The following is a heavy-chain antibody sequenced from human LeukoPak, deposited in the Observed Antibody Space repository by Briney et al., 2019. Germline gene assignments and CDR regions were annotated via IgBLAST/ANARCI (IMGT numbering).Heavy chain of an antibody. V-gene: IGHV3-21*01. CDR3: ARAQWLVQGYYFDY. J-gene: IGHJ4*02. D-gene: IGHD6-19*01. Sequence: GGSLRLSCAASGFTFSSYSMNWVRQAPGKGLEWVSSISSSSSYIYYADSVKGRFTISRDNAKNSLYLQMNSLRAEDTAVYYCARAQWLVQGYYFDYWGQGTLVTVSS. CDR2: ISSSSSYI. CDR1: GFTFSSYS.